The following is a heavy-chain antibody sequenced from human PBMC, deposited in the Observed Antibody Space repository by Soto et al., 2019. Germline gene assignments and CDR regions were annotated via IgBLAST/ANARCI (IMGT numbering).Heavy chain of an antibody. Sequence: QVQLVVSGGGVVQPGMSLRRSCGGYGFTFSTYAIHWGRQDPGKWMEWVAVVSYDGRNKYYAESVKGRFSTSGDNSKNMLVLEMNSLKPEDKAVYYCARARGGSSFFDCWGQGALVTVSS. CDR2: VSYDGRNK. CDR1: GFTFSTYA. CDR3: ARARGGSSFFDC. V-gene: IGHV3-30*04. D-gene: IGHD3-16*01. J-gene: IGHJ4*02.